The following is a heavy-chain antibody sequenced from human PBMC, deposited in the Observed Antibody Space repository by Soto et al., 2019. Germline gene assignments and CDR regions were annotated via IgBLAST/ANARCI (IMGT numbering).Heavy chain of an antibody. CDR1: GGSVSSGSYF. CDR3: ARDRGIGGYFDY. D-gene: IGHD2-15*01. J-gene: IGHJ4*02. CDR2: IYYSGST. Sequence: LSLTCTVSGGSVSSGSYFWSWIRQPPGKGLEWIGYIYYSGSTNYNPSLKSRVTISVDTSKKQFSLKLSSVTAADTAVYYCARDRGIGGYFDYWGQGTLVTVSS. V-gene: IGHV4-61*01.